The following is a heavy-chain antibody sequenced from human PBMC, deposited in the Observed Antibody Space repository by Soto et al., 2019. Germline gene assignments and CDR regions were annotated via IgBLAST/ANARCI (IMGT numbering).Heavy chain of an antibody. J-gene: IGHJ6*02. CDR2: IIPIFGTA. Sequence: QVQLVQSGAEVKKPGSSVKVSCKASGGTFSSYAISWVRQAPGQGLEWMGGIIPIFGTANYAQKFKGRVTITRDKSTSKAYKELISLKTEDTGVYYCAGEIAVAGTYYYDGMDIWGQGTTVTVSS. D-gene: IGHD6-19*01. V-gene: IGHV1-69*06. CDR3: AGEIAVAGTYYYDGMDI. CDR1: GGTFSSYA.